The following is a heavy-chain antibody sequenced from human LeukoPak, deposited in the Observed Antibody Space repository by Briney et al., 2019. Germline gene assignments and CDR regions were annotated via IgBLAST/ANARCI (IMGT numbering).Heavy chain of an antibody. D-gene: IGHD6-19*01. V-gene: IGHV3-9*01. J-gene: IGHJ6*02. Sequence: PGRSLRLSCAASGFTFDDYAMHWVRQAPGKGLEWVSGISWNSGSIGYADSVKGRFTISRDNAKNSLYLQMNSLRAEDTALYYCAKDVKAVGPYYYYGMDVWGQGTTVTVSS. CDR3: AKDVKAVGPYYYYGMDV. CDR1: GFTFDDYA. CDR2: ISWNSGSI.